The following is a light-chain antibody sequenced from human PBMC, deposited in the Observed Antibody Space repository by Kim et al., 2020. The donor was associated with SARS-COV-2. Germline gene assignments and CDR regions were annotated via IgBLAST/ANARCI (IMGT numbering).Light chain of an antibody. CDR2: GKN. CDR3: NSRDSSGNRLV. CDR1: SLRSYY. J-gene: IGLJ2*01. Sequence: SSELTQDPAVSVALGQTVRITCQGDSLRSYYASWYQQKPGQAPVLVIYGKNNRPSGIPDRFSGSSSGNTASLTIPGAQAEDEADYYCNSRDSSGNRLVFG. V-gene: IGLV3-19*01.